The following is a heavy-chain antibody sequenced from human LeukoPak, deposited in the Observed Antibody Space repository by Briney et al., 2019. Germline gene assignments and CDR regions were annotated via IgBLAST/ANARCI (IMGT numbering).Heavy chain of an antibody. CDR1: GFTFSSYS. D-gene: IGHD4-17*01. Sequence: PGGSLRLSCAASGFTFSSYSMNWVRQAPGKGLEWVSSISSSSSYIYYADSVRGRFTISRDNAKNSLYLQMNSLRAEDTAVYYCARVNGDYDYYFDYWGQGTLVTVSS. V-gene: IGHV3-21*01. CDR3: ARVNGDYDYYFDY. CDR2: ISSSSSYI. J-gene: IGHJ4*02.